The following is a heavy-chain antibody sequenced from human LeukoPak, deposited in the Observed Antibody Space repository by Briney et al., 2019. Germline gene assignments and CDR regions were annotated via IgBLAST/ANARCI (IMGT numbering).Heavy chain of an antibody. D-gene: IGHD3-22*01. Sequence: GGSLRLSCAASGFTFSRYYMHWVRQAPGKGLVWVSRINSDGSSTTYADSVKGRFTISRDNAKNTLYLQMNSLKVEDTAVYYCALDPQDYYDSSGYYWGQGTLVTVSS. V-gene: IGHV3-74*01. CDR3: ALDPQDYYDSSGYY. CDR1: GFTFSRYY. CDR2: INSDGSST. J-gene: IGHJ4*02.